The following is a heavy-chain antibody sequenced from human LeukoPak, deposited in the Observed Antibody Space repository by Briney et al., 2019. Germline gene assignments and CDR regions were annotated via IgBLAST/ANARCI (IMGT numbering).Heavy chain of an antibody. D-gene: IGHD3-10*01. CDR1: GFTFSSYA. CDR2: ISGSGGST. CDR3: AKDLSLLWFGEIESGAFDI. V-gene: IGHV3-23*01. J-gene: IGHJ3*02. Sequence: PGGSLRLSCAASGFTFSSYAMSWVRQAPGKGLEWVSAISGSGGSTYYAVSVNGRFTISRDNSKNTLYLQMNSLRAEDTAVYYCAKDLSLLWFGEIESGAFDIWGQGTMVTVSS.